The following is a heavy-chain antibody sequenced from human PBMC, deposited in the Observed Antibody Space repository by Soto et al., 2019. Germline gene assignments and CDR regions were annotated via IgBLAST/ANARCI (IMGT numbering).Heavy chain of an antibody. J-gene: IGHJ5*02. CDR2: IKSKNDGETT. Sequence: EVQLVESGGDLVKPGGSLRLSCAASGFTFYTAWLNWVRQAPGKGLDWVGRIKSKNDGETTDYAAPVKGRFTISRDDSINTLYLQMHSLKTDDTAVYYCVTDTRGSWGQGTLVTVSS. CDR1: GFTFYTAW. D-gene: IGHD3-3*01. CDR3: VTDTRGS. V-gene: IGHV3-15*07.